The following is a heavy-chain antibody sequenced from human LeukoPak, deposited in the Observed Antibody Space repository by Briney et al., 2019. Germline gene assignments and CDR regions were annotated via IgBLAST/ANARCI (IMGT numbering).Heavy chain of an antibody. V-gene: IGHV3-30*04. CDR2: ISYDGSNK. Sequence: GRSLRLSCAASGFTFSSYAMHWVRQAPGKGLEWVAVISYDGSNKYYADSVKGRFTISRDNSKNTLYLQMNSLRAEDTAVYYCARDPGGYDPVGSYGMDVWGKGTTVTVPS. J-gene: IGHJ6*04. D-gene: IGHD5-12*01. CDR1: GFTFSSYA. CDR3: ARDPGGYDPVGSYGMDV.